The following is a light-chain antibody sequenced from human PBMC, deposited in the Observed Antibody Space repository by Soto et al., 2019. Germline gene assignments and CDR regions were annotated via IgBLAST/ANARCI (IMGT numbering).Light chain of an antibody. Sequence: QSALTQPPSASGSPGQSVTISCTGTSSDIGAYDYVSWYQQYPGKAPRLIIYEVSNRPSGVSNRFSGSKSGYTASLTISELQAEDEADYYCTSFTSSSTWVFGGGTKLTVL. CDR1: SSDIGAYDY. CDR3: TSFTSSSTWV. CDR2: EVS. J-gene: IGLJ3*02. V-gene: IGLV2-14*03.